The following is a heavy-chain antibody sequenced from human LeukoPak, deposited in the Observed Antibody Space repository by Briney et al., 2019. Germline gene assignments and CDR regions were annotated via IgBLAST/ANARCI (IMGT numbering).Heavy chain of an antibody. CDR1: GYSISSGYY. CDR3: ATALSSGAFDI. J-gene: IGHJ3*02. V-gene: IGHV4-38-2*01. Sequence: SETLSLTCAVSGYSISSGYYWGWIRQPPGKGLEWIGSIYHSGSTYYNPSLKSRVTISVDTSKNQFSLKLSSVTAADTAVYYCATALSSGAFDIWGQGTMVTVSS. D-gene: IGHD2-2*01. CDR2: IYHSGST.